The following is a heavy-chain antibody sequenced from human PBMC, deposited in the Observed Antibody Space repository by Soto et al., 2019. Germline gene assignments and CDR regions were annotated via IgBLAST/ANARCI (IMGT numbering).Heavy chain of an antibody. Sequence: SETLSLTCTVSGGSISSYYWSWIRQPPGKGLEWIGYIYYSGSTNYNPSLKSRVTISVDTSKNQFSLKLSSVTAADTAVYYCARDRLGAYFDYWGQGTLVTSPQ. V-gene: IGHV4-59*01. CDR1: GGSISSYY. CDR2: IYYSGST. CDR3: ARDRLGAYFDY. J-gene: IGHJ4*02. D-gene: IGHD3-16*01.